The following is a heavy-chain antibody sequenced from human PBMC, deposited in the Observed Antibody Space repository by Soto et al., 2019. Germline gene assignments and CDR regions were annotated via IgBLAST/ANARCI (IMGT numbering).Heavy chain of an antibody. CDR2: ISGSGGST. J-gene: IGHJ4*02. Sequence: PGGSLRLSCAASGFTFSTFAMSWVRQAPGKGLEWVSAISGSGGSTFYADSVKGRFTISRDNSKNTLYLQMNSLRAEDTAVYYCAKGSSGSRPYFFDYWGQGPLVTVSS. CDR3: AKGSSGSRPYFFDY. CDR1: GFTFSTFA. V-gene: IGHV3-23*01. D-gene: IGHD3-22*01.